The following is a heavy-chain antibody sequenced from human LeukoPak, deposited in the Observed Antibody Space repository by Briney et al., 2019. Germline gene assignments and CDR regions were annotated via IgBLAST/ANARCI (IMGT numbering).Heavy chain of an antibody. J-gene: IGHJ4*02. CDR1: GYTFTGYY. CDR2: INPNSGGT. V-gene: IGHV1-2*02. CDR3: ARGEVAAAGKIDY. D-gene: IGHD6-13*01. Sequence: GASVKVSCKASGYTFTGYYMHWVRQAPGQGLEWMGWINPNSGGTNYAQTFQGRVTMTRDTSISTAYMELSRLRSDDTAVYYCARGEVAAAGKIDYWGQGTLVTVSS.